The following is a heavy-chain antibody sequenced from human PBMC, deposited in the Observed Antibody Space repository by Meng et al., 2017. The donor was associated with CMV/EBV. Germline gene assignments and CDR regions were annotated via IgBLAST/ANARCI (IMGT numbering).Heavy chain of an antibody. D-gene: IGHD6-6*01. CDR3: ARTPQLAGYYYYGMDV. Sequence: SGPTLVKPTQTLTLTCTFSVFSLSTSGMCVSWVRQPPGKALEWLALIDWDDDKYYSTSLKTRLTLSKDTSKNQVVLTMTNMDPVDTATYYCARTPQLAGYYYYGMDVWGQGTTVTVSS. V-gene: IGHV2-70*20. CDR2: IDWDDDK. CDR1: VFSLSTSGMC. J-gene: IGHJ6*02.